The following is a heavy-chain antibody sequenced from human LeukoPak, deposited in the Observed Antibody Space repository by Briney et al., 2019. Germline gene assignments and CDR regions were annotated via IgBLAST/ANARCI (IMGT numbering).Heavy chain of an antibody. CDR3: ARGRTADYYQYYMDV. V-gene: IGHV4-61*02. D-gene: IGHD5-18*01. CDR1: GGSVGSGSYY. Sequence: SETLSLTCTVSGGSVGSGSYYWTWIRQTAGKGLEWIGRIYFSGTTNYNPSLNSRVTISLDTSKNQFSLKLSSVSAADTAVYYCARGRTADYYQYYMDVWGTGTTVTVSS. CDR2: IYFSGTT. J-gene: IGHJ6*03.